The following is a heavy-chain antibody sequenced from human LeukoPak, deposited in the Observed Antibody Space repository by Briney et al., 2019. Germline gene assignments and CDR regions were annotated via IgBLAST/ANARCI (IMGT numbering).Heavy chain of an antibody. CDR1: GFTFSSYA. V-gene: IGHV3-30*04. Sequence: GGSLRLSCAASGFTFSSYAMHWVRQAPGKGLEWVAVISYDGSNKYYADSVKGRFTISRDNSKNTLYLQMNSLRAEDTALYFCARSVPDYTRFDYWGQGALVTVSS. J-gene: IGHJ4*02. CDR2: ISYDGSNK. CDR3: ARSVPDYTRFDY. D-gene: IGHD4-11*01.